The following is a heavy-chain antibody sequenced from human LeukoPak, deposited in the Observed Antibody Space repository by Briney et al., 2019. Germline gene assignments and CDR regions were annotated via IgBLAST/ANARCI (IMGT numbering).Heavy chain of an antibody. CDR2: IKAKIHGETI. V-gene: IGHV3-15*01. CDR1: GITLSDFW. Sequence: PGGSLRLSCAASGITLSDFWFSWVRQAPGKGLEWVARIKAKIHGETIDYAAPVRGRFIISRDDSRNTVYLQMNSLRAEDTAVYYCARGLLGAPTSYFDYWGQGTLVTVSS. CDR3: ARGLLGAPTSYFDY. D-gene: IGHD1-26*01. J-gene: IGHJ4*02.